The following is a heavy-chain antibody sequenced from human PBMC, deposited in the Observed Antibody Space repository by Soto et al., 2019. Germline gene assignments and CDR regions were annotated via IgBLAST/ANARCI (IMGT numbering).Heavy chain of an antibody. J-gene: IGHJ5*02. CDR2: INTLNGDT. V-gene: IGHV1-18*01. CDR1: GYTFTSYG. CDR3: ARFDWLWACFDP. D-gene: IGHD3-9*01. Sequence: QLQLVQSGDAVRKPGASVEVSCRASGYTFTSYGISWLRQAPGQGLAWMGWINTLNGDTLYAEKFRGRFTMTTETSLSTAYMELRNLRPDDTAVYYCARFDWLWACFDPWGQGTLVTVSS.